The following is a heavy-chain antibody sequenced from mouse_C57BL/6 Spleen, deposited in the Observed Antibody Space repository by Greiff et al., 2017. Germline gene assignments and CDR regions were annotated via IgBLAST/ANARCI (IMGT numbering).Heavy chain of an antibody. V-gene: IGHV2-2*01. CDR3: ARNSDDGDYYFDY. D-gene: IGHD2-3*01. J-gene: IGHJ2*01. CDR2: IWSGGST. CDR1: GFSLTSYG. Sequence: VKLQESGPGLVQPSQSLSITCTVSGFSLTSYGVHWVRQSPGKGLEWLGVIWSGGSTDYNAAFISRLSISKDNSKSQVFFKMNSLQADDTAIYYCARNSDDGDYYFDYWGQGTTLTVSS.